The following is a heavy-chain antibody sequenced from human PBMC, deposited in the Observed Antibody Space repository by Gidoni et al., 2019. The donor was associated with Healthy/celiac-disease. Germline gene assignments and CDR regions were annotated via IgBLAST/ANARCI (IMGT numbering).Heavy chain of an antibody. J-gene: IGHJ4*02. V-gene: IGHV1-18*01. CDR2: ISAYNGNT. D-gene: IGHD3-22*01. CDR3: AREGGLYYYDTSGRDY. CDR1: GYTFTSYG. Sequence: QVQLVQSGAEVKKPGASVKVSCKASGYTFTSYGISWVRQAPGQGLEWMGWISAYNGNTKYVQKFQDRVTMTTDTSTSTAYMELRSLRSDDTAVYYCAREGGLYYYDTSGRDYWGQGTLVTVSS.